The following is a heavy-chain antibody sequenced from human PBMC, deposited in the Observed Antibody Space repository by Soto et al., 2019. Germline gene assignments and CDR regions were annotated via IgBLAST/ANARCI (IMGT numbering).Heavy chain of an antibody. Sequence: QVQLVQSGAEVKKPGSSVKVSCKASGGTFSSYTISWVRQAPGQGLEWKGRIIPILGISNYAQKFQGRVTMPEDKSTSTAYMELSSLRSEDTAMYYCASAYSSSWDYYYGMDVWGQGTTVTVT. J-gene: IGHJ6*02. CDR2: IIPILGIS. D-gene: IGHD6-13*01. CDR1: GGTFSSYT. CDR3: ASAYSSSWDYYYGMDV. V-gene: IGHV1-69*02.